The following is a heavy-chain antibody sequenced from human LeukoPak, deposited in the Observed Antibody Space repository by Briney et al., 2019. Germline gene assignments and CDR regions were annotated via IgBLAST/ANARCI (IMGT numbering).Heavy chain of an antibody. CDR1: GGSISSYY. J-gene: IGHJ4*02. CDR3: ARGRYNYGTRYDY. D-gene: IGHD5-18*01. Sequence: SETLSLTCTVSGGSISSYYWSWIRQPPEKGLEWIGYIFYSGSTNYNPSLKSRVTISVDTSKNQFSLKLSSVTAADTAVYYCARGRYNYGTRYDYWGQGTLVTVSS. CDR2: IFYSGST. V-gene: IGHV4-59*01.